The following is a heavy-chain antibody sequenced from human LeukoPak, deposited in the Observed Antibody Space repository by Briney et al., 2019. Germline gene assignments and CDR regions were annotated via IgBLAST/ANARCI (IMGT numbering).Heavy chain of an antibody. D-gene: IGHD3-22*01. CDR3: ARGTYYYDRPGTQTDY. CDR1: GGSISSGDYY. V-gene: IGHV4-30-4*01. CDR2: IYYSGST. J-gene: IGHJ4*02. Sequence: SETLSLTCTVSGGSISSGDYYWSWIRQPPGKGLEWIGYIYYSGSTYYNPSLKSRVTISVDTSKNQFSLKLSSVTAADTAVYYCARGTYYYDRPGTQTDYWGQGTLVTVSS.